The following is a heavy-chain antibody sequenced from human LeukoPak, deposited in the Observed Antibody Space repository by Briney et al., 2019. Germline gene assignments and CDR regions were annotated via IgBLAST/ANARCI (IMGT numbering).Heavy chain of an antibody. J-gene: IGHJ4*02. V-gene: IGHV3-21*04. Sequence: GGSLRLSCAASGFTFSSYSMNWVRQAPGKGLEWVSSISSSSSYIYCADSVKGRFTISRDNAKNSLYLQMNSLRAEDTAVYYCAKDMERNYYDSSGYYYFDYWGQGTLVTVSS. D-gene: IGHD3-22*01. CDR3: AKDMERNYYDSSGYYYFDY. CDR2: ISSSSSYI. CDR1: GFTFSSYS.